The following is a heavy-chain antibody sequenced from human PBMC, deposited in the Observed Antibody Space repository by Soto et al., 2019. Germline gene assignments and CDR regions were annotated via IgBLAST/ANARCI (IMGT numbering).Heavy chain of an antibody. Sequence: QVQLAQSGTEVKKPGASVKVSCKTSGYIFTSYYIHWVRQAPGQGLEWMGIINPSGGTTTYAQKFQGRVTMTRDTSTRTVYMELSSLRSEDTGVYYCARGPATAPDAYWGLGTLVTVSS. CDR2: INPSGGTT. J-gene: IGHJ4*02. D-gene: IGHD2-2*01. V-gene: IGHV1-46*01. CDR3: ARGPATAPDAY. CDR1: GYIFTSYY.